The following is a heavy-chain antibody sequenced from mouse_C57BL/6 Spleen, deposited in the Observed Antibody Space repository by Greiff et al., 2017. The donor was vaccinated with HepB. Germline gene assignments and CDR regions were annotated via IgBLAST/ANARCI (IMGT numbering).Heavy chain of an antibody. V-gene: IGHV5-17*01. CDR2: ISSGSSTI. CDR1: GFTFSDYG. D-gene: IGHD1-2*01. J-gene: IGHJ4*01. CDR3: ARGYPYAMDY. Sequence: DVHLVESGGGLVKPGGSLKLSCAASGFTFSDYGMHWVRQAPEKGLEWVAYISSGSSTIYYADTVKGRFTISRDNAKNTLFLQMTSLRSEDTAMYYCARGYPYAMDYWGQGTSVTVSS.